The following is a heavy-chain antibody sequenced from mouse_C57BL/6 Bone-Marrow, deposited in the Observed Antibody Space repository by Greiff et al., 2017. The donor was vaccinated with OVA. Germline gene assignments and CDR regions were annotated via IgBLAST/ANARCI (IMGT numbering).Heavy chain of an antibody. CDR3: ARWDDYDLDY. CDR2: ISNGGGST. CDR1: GFTFSDYY. D-gene: IGHD2-4*01. V-gene: IGHV5-12*01. J-gene: IGHJ4*01. Sequence: EVKVEESGGGLVQPGGSLKLSCAASGFTFSDYYMYWVRQTPEKRLEWVAYISNGGGSTYYTDTVKGRFTISRDKAKNTLYLQMSRLMSEDTAMYYCARWDDYDLDYWGQGTSVTVSS.